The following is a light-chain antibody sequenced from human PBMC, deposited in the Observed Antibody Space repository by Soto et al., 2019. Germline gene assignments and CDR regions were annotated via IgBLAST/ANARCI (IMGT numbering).Light chain of an antibody. CDR2: DVS. V-gene: IGLV2-8*01. Sequence: QSVLTQPPSASGSPGQSVTISCTGTSSDVGAYNYVSWYQQHPGKAPNLMIYDVSKRPSGVPYRFSGSKSGNAASLTVSGLQGEDEADYYCSSYAGSSWVFGGGTKLTVL. CDR3: SSYAGSSWV. CDR1: SSDVGAYNY. J-gene: IGLJ3*02.